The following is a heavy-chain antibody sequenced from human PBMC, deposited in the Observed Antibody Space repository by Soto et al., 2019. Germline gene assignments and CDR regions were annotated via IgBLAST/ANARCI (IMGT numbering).Heavy chain of an antibody. D-gene: IGHD6-25*01. CDR3: ARDQAATDAFDI. CDR2: INPSGGST. V-gene: IGHV1-46*01. CDR1: GYTFTSYY. Sequence: ASVKVSCKASGYTFTSYYMHWVRQAPRQGLEWMGIINPSGGSTSYAQKFQGRVTMTRDTSTSTVYMELSSLRSEDTAVYYCARDQAATDAFDIWGQGTMVTVSS. J-gene: IGHJ3*02.